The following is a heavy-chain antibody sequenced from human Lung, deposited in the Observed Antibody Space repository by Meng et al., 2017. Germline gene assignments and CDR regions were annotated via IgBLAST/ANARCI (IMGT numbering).Heavy chain of an antibody. CDR2: VNPDGNDV. CDR3: TNDRLSE. V-gene: IGHV3-74*01. D-gene: IGHD1-1*01. J-gene: IGHJ1*01. Sequence: VVRGGSGGCLVQPGGSLRLSCAASGLTFTNHWMHWVRQVPGKGLVWVSRVNPDGNDVNYVDSVKGRFTISRDNAKDTVFLQMNNLSGDDTAVYYCTNDRLSEWGQGTLVTASS. CDR1: GLTFTNHW.